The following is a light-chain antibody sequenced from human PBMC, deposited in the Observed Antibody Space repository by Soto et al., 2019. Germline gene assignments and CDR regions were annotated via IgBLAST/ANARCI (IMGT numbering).Light chain of an antibody. J-gene: IGKJ1*01. V-gene: IGKV2-40*01. CDR3: MQRIEFPRT. Sequence: DIVMTQTPLSLPVTPGEPASISCRSSQSLLDSDDGNTYLDWYLQKPGQSPQLLIYTLSYRASXVXDXXSGSGSGTDFTLKISRVEAEDVGVYYCMQRIEFPRTFGQGTKVEIK. CDR2: TLS. CDR1: QSLLDSDDGNTY.